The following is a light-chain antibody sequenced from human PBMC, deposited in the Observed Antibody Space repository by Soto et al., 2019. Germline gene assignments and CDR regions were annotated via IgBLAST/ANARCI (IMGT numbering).Light chain of an antibody. V-gene: IGKV3-20*01. CDR3: QQYGDSPIT. Sequence: EIVFTQSPGTVSLSPGERAALYCRTSQSIRDNYLAWYQQRPGQSPRLLISGASNRATGIPDRFSGSGSATDFTLTISRLEPEDFALYYCQQYGDSPITFGQGTRQ. J-gene: IGKJ5*01. CDR2: GAS. CDR1: QSIRDNY.